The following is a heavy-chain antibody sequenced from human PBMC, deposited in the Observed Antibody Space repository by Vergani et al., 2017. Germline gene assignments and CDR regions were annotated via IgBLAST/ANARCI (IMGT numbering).Heavy chain of an antibody. CDR1: GGSMSGYY. J-gene: IGHJ5*02. CDR2: MYHSGST. V-gene: IGHV4-59*01. Sequence: QVRLQESGPGLVKPSETLSLTCSVSGGSMSGYYWSWIRQPPGKELEWIGYMYHSGSTNYNPSLERRVTISGDTSKNQFSLKLNSVTAADTAVYYCGRVADFYGLGSRLLDLWVQGILVTVSS. CDR3: GRVADFYGLGSRLLDL. D-gene: IGHD3-10*01.